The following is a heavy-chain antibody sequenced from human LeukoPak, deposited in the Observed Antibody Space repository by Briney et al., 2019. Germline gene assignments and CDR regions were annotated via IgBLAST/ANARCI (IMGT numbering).Heavy chain of an antibody. J-gene: IGHJ6*02. CDR2: ISGSGDNT. CDR3: AKRGACYHCGMDV. CDR1: GFAFSSST. Sequence: GGSLRLSCAASGFAFSSSTMSWVRQAPGSGLEWVSAISGSGDNTYYADSVKGRFTISRDPSKSTMYLQMNSLGADDTAVYYCAKRGACYHCGMDVWGQGTTVTVSS. V-gene: IGHV3-23*01. D-gene: IGHD4/OR15-4a*01.